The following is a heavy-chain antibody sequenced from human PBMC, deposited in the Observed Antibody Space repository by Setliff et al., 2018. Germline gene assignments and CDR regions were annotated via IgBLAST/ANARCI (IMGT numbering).Heavy chain of an antibody. J-gene: IGHJ3*02. V-gene: IGHV4-4*08. CDR1: GGSISGYY. D-gene: IGHD1-1*01. Sequence: PSETLSLTCSVSGGSISGYYWSWIRQPPGKGLEWIGYIYTRGSTNYNPSLQSRVTISVDTAKKQFSLKLNSVTAADTAIYYCARGGGRIRQLGATGVRTFDIWGQGTMVTVSS. CDR3: ARGGGRIRQLGATGVRTFDI. CDR2: IYTRGST.